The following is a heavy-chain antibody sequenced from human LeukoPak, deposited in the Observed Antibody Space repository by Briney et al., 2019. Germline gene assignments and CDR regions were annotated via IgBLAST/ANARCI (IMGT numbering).Heavy chain of an antibody. CDR2: ISNSGNTK. D-gene: IGHD4/OR15-4a*01. Sequence: QAGGSLRLSCAASGFTFSNYEMNWIRQAPGKGLEWISYISNSGNTKYYADSVKGRFTISRDNSKNTLFLQMNSLRAEDTAVYYCARRAGAYSHPYDYWGQGTLVTVSS. V-gene: IGHV3-48*03. J-gene: IGHJ4*02. CDR1: GFTFSNYE. CDR3: ARRAGAYSHPYDY.